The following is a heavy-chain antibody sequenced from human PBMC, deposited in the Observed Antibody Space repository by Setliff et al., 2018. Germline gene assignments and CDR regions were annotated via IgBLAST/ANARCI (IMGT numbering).Heavy chain of an antibody. V-gene: IGHV4-4*08. J-gene: IGHJ4*01. CDR2: IYPDGTT. CDR3: ARSLHSGTY. Sequence: SETLSLTCIVSADSMNNNFWTWIRRPPGKGLEWIGYIYPDGTTNYNPSLKSRMTISLDMSKNQFSLTLRSVTAADTAMYYCARSLHSGTYWG. CDR1: ADSMNNNF. D-gene: IGHD1-26*01.